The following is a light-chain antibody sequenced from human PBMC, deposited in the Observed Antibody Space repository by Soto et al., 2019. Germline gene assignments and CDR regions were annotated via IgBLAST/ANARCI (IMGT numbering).Light chain of an antibody. J-gene: IGKJ2*03. CDR1: QGISSW. Sequence: DIQMTQSPSSVSASVGDRVTITCRASQGISSWLAWYQQNPGKAPKLLIYAASSLQSGVPSSVSRSGSGTDFPLTINSLQAEDSANYVFQRANSFPYSVGQGTKLDIK. V-gene: IGKV1-12*02. CDR2: AAS. CDR3: QRANSFPYS.